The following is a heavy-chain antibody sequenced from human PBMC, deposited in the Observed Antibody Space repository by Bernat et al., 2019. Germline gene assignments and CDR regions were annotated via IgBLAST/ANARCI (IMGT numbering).Heavy chain of an antibody. CDR2: MNPNSGNT. V-gene: IGHV1-8*01. CDR1: GYTFTSYD. Sequence: QVQLVQSGAEVKKPGASVKVSCKASGYTFTSYDINWVRQATGQGLEWMGWMNPNSGNTGYAQKFQGRVTMTRNTSISTAYMELSSLRSEDTAVYYCARASACSGGSCYTFCFDYWGQGTLVTV. D-gene: IGHD2-15*01. J-gene: IGHJ4*02. CDR3: ARASACSGGSCYTFCFDY.